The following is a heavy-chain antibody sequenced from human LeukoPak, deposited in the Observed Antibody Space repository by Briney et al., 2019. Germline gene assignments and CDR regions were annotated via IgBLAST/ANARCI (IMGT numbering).Heavy chain of an antibody. CDR2: MNPNSGNT. V-gene: IGHV1-8*01. CDR3: ARATGSGSPRGVSYYYYGMDV. J-gene: IGHJ6*02. Sequence: GASVKVSCKASEHTFSNYDINWVRQAAGQGLEWVGWMNPNSGNTGYAQKFQGRVTMTRNTSIRTAYMELSSLTSEDTAVYYCARATGSGSPRGVSYYYYGMDVWGQGTRSPSP. CDR1: EHTFSNYD. D-gene: IGHD3-10*01.